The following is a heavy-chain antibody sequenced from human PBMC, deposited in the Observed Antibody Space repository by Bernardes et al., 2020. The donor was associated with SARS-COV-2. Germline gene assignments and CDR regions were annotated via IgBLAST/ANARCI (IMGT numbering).Heavy chain of an antibody. J-gene: IGHJ6*02. V-gene: IGHV3-23*01. CDR2: IRGSGSDA. D-gene: IGHD2-21*02. CDR3: AKELRGDYYYGMDA. Sequence: GGSLRLSCAASGFTFTHFAMSWVRQAPGKGPEWVAVIRGSGSDAYYADSVKGRFTISRDNAKDTLSLQMNSLRAEDTAVYYCAKELRGDYYYGMDAWGQGTTVTVSS. CDR1: GFTFTHFA.